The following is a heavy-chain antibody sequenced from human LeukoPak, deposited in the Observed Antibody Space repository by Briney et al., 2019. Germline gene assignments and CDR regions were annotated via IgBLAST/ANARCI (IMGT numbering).Heavy chain of an antibody. CDR3: ARDSLSIAVASRGYFQH. J-gene: IGHJ1*01. CDR2: IWYGGSNK. CDR1: GFTFSSYG. D-gene: IGHD6-19*01. Sequence: GGSLRLSCAASGFTFSSYGMHWVRQAPGKGLEWVAVIWYGGSNKYYADSVKGRFTISRDNSKDTLYLQMNSLRAEDTAVYYCARDSLSIAVASRGYFQHWGQGTLVTVSS. V-gene: IGHV3-33*08.